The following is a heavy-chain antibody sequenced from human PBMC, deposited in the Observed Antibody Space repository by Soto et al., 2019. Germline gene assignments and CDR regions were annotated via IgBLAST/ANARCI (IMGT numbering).Heavy chain of an antibody. D-gene: IGHD6-13*01. J-gene: IGHJ5*01. CDR2: MNPGSGKT. CDR1: GYTFINFD. CDR3: ARMASAGTLNWFDT. Sequence: ASVKVSCKASGYTFINFDISWVRQAAGQGLEWLGWMNPGSGKTGYASKFQGRVAMTRDASTGTSHLELSSLTSDDTAVYYCARMASAGTLNWFDTWGHGTLVPVSP. V-gene: IGHV1-8*02.